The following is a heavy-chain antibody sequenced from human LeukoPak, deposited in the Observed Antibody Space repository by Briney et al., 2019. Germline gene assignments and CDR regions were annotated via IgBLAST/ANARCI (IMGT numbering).Heavy chain of an antibody. CDR2: IKGDGSEK. CDR3: ARDFRFLEDY. Sequence: PGGSLRLSCAASGFTFSSYWMTWVRQAPGKGLEWVGNIKGDGSEKYYVDSVKGLFTISRDNAKNSLYLQMNTLRAEDTAVYYCARDFRFLEDYWGQGTLVTVSS. V-gene: IGHV3-7*01. D-gene: IGHD3-3*01. J-gene: IGHJ4*02. CDR1: GFTFSSYW.